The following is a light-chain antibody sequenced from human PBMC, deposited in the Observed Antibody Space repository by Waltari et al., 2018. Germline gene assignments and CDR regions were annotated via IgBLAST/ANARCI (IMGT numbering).Light chain of an antibody. CDR1: SSDIGCFEY. V-gene: IGLV2-14*03. Sequence: QSALTQPASVSGSPGQSITISCSGTSSDIGCFEYVPWYQQHPDKIPRLVIYDVNDRPSGVSNRFSGSKSGNTASLTISGLQAEDEADYYCSSYSSRDTLVFGGGTKVSVL. CDR3: SSYSSRDTLV. CDR2: DVN. J-gene: IGLJ1*01.